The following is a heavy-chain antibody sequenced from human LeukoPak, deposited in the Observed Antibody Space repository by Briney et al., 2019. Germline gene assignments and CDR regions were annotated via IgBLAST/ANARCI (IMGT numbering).Heavy chain of an antibody. CDR2: INSDGTTT. CDR1: GFIFRNYW. V-gene: IGHV3-74*01. J-gene: IGHJ5*02. Sequence: GGSLRLSCAAAGFIFRNYWMYWVRQVPGKGPVWVSRINSDGTTTDYADSVKGRFTISRDNAKSTPYLQMNSLRAEDTAIYYCAKDWWFDPWGQGALVTVSS. CDR3: AKDWWFDP.